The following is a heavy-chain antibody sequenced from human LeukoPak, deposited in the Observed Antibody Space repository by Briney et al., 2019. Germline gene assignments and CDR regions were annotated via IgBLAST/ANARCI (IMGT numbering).Heavy chain of an antibody. CDR3: ARAHKPYSSGYRIYYFDY. D-gene: IGHD5-18*01. CDR2: IGTAGDR. J-gene: IGHJ4*02. Sequence: PGGSLRLSCAVSGFTFSRYDMHGVRQATGKGLEWVSAIGTAGDRYYSGSVKGRFTISRDNARNTLYLQMSSLRAGDTAVYYCARAHKPYSSGYRIYYFDYWGQGTLVTVSS. CDR1: GFTFSRYD. V-gene: IGHV3-13*01.